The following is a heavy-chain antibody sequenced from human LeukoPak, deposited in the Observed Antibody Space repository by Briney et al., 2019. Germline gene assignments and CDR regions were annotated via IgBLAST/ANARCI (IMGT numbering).Heavy chain of an antibody. D-gene: IGHD2-15*01. Sequence: ASVKVSCKASGYSFFTYGITWVRQAPGQGLEWMGWISPHNGNANYAQKFQDRVIMTTDTSTNTAFMEVRSLRSDDTAMYYCARVECSGGSCYGFYWGQGTLVTVSS. CDR3: ARVECSGGSCYGFY. CDR2: ISPHNGNA. CDR1: GYSFFTYG. J-gene: IGHJ4*02. V-gene: IGHV1-18*01.